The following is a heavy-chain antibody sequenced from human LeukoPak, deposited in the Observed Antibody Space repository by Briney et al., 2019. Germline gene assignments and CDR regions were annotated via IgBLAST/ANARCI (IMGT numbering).Heavy chain of an antibody. J-gene: IGHJ4*02. Sequence: PGGSLRLSCAASGFTFSTYAMHWVRQAPGKELEYVSAISSNGGSTYYANSVKGRFTISRDNSKNTLYLQMGSLRAEDMAVYYCARDYCSSTSCLLDYWGQGTLVTVSS. D-gene: IGHD2-2*01. CDR2: ISSNGGST. V-gene: IGHV3-64*01. CDR3: ARDYCSSTSCLLDY. CDR1: GFTFSTYA.